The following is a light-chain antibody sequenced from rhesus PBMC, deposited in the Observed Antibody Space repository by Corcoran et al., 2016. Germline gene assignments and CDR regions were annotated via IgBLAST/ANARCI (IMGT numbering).Light chain of an antibody. CDR3: LQYSRSPFT. Sequence: DIQMTQSPSSLSASVGDTVTITCRASQSISSWLDWYQQKPGKAPKLLIYKTSSLQSGVPSRFSVSGAWTDYTPPISSLQPEDIATYYCLQYSRSPFTFGPGTKLDIK. CDR1: QSISSW. J-gene: IGKJ3*01. CDR2: KTS. V-gene: IGKV1-22*01.